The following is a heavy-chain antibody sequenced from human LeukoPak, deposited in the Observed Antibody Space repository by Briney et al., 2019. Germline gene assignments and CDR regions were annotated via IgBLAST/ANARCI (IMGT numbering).Heavy chain of an antibody. D-gene: IGHD2-2*02. CDR2: FSDDGSSY. V-gene: IGHV3-30-3*01. Sequence: GGSLRLSCAASGFTFNNYAMHWIRQAPGKGLEWVAAFSDDGSSYSYADSVKGRFTISRDNSKNTLYLQMNSLRAEDTAVYYCASLRVPAAILPYYFDYWGQGTLVTVSS. CDR1: GFTFNNYA. J-gene: IGHJ4*02. CDR3: ASLRVPAAILPYYFDY.